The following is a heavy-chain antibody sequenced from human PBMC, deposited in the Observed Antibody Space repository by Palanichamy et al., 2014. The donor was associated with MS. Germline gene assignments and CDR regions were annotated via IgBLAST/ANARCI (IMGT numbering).Heavy chain of an antibody. J-gene: IGHJ3*01. V-gene: IGHV3-33*01. CDR3: ARSGRGAASAFDF. CDR2: IWYDGSNK. D-gene: IGHD2-15*01. Sequence: QVQLVESGGGVVQPGRSLRLSCAASGFLFSDYGMHWVRQTPGKGLEWVAVIWYDGSNKYYAESVKGRFTISRDNSKNTLFLQMISLRVEDTAVYYCARSGRGAASAFDFWGQGTVVTVSS. CDR1: GFLFSDYG.